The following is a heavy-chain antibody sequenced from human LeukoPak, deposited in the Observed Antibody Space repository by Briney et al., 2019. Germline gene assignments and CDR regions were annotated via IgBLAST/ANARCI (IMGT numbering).Heavy chain of an antibody. CDR2: INHSGST. Sequence: SETLSLTCAVYGGSFSGYYWSWIRQPPGKGLEWVGEINHSGSTNYNPSLKSRVTISVDTSKNQFSLKLSSVTAADTAVYYCARARPYYYDSSGYYYVPFFDYWGQGTLVTVSS. CDR1: GGSFSGYY. V-gene: IGHV4-34*01. CDR3: ARARPYYYDSSGYYYVPFFDY. D-gene: IGHD3-22*01. J-gene: IGHJ4*02.